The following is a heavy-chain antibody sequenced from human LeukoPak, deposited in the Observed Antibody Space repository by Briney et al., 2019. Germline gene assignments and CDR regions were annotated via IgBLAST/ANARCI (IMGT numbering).Heavy chain of an antibody. Sequence: GGSLRLSCAASGFTFSSYWMSWVRQAPGKGLEWVANIKQDGSEKYYVDSVKGRFTISRDNAKNSLYLQMNSLRAEDTAVYYCARSPSWITMVRGVIDQMYYYGMDVWGQGTTVTVSS. CDR1: GFTFSSYW. CDR3: ARSPSWITMVRGVIDQMYYYGMDV. J-gene: IGHJ6*02. D-gene: IGHD3-10*01. V-gene: IGHV3-7*01. CDR2: IKQDGSEK.